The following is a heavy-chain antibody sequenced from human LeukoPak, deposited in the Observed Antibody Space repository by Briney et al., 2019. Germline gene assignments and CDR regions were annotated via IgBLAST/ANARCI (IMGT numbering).Heavy chain of an antibody. J-gene: IGHJ6*03. D-gene: IGHD6-25*01. Sequence: SETLSLTCIVSGVSIRSDTYYWGWIRQPPGKGLEWIGNYHNGNSYYNPSLKSRVTISEDTSGNQFSLRVTSVTAADTAVYYCARLWDSTGLYFYHYMDVWGEGTTVTVSS. V-gene: IGHV4-39*01. CDR2: YHNGNS. CDR3: ARLWDSTGLYFYHYMDV. CDR1: GVSIRSDTYY.